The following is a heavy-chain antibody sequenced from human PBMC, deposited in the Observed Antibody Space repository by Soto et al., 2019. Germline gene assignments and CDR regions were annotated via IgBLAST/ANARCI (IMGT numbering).Heavy chain of an antibody. CDR1: GFTFSDHY. Sequence: GGSLRLSCAASGFTFSDHYMDWVRQAPGKGLEWVGRTRNKANSYTTEYAGSVKGRFTISRDDSKNSLYLQMNSLKTEDTAVYYCARVASSWRLDAFDIWGQGTMVTVSS. CDR2: TRNKANSYTT. V-gene: IGHV3-72*01. J-gene: IGHJ3*02. CDR3: ARVASSWRLDAFDI. D-gene: IGHD6-13*01.